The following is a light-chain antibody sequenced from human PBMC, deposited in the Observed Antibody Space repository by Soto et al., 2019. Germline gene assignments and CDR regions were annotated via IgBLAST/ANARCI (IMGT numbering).Light chain of an antibody. CDR3: QQYGSWTT. V-gene: IGKV3-20*01. CDR1: QSVSSSY. CDR2: GAS. Sequence: EVVLTQSPGTLSLSPGERATLSCRASQSVSSSYLAWYQQKPGQAPRLLIYGASSRATGIPDRFSGSGSGTDFTLTISRLEPEYLAVYYCQQYGSWTTFGPGTKVDI. J-gene: IGKJ3*01.